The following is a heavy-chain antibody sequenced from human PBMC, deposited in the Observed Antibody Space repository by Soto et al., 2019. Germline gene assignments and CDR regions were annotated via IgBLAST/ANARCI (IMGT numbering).Heavy chain of an antibody. CDR2: TSSSSSYI. D-gene: IGHD3-3*01. Sequence: EVQLVESGGGLVKPGGSLRLSCAASGFTFSSYTMNWVRQAPGKGLEWVSSTSSSSSYIYYADSVKGRFTISRDNAKNSLYLQMNSLRAEDTAVYYCARAITIFGVVNPGWFDPWGQGTLVTVSS. CDR3: ARAITIFGVVNPGWFDP. V-gene: IGHV3-21*01. CDR1: GFTFSSYT. J-gene: IGHJ5*02.